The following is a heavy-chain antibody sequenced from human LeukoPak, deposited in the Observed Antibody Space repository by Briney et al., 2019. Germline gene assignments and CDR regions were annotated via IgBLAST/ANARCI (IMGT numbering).Heavy chain of an antibody. V-gene: IGHV5-51*01. D-gene: IGHD2-15*01. Sequence: GESLKTSCKGSGYSFTSYWIGWVRQMPGKGLELMGIIYPGDSDTRYSPSFQGQVTISAEKSISTAYLQWSSLKASDTAMYYCARHNSATDPFYSWGQGTLVTVSS. CDR1: GYSFTSYW. CDR2: IYPGDSDT. CDR3: ARHNSATDPFYS. J-gene: IGHJ4*02.